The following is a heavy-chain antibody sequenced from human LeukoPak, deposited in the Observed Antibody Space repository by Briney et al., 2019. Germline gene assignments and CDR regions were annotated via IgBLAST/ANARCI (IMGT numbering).Heavy chain of an antibody. D-gene: IGHD1-26*01. Sequence: GGSLRLSCAASGFTFDDYGMSWVRQAPGKGLEWVSIIYSGDSTSYADSVKGRFTISRDNSKNTLYLQMNSLRAEDTAVYYCARDYSGSYSRFDYWGQGTLVTVSS. CDR3: ARDYSGSYSRFDY. CDR2: IYSGDST. CDR1: GFTFDDYG. J-gene: IGHJ4*02. V-gene: IGHV3-66*01.